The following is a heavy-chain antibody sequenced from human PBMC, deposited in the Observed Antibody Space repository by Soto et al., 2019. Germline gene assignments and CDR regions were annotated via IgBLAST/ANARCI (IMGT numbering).Heavy chain of an antibody. V-gene: IGHV3-9*01. D-gene: IGHD1-26*01. CDR3: VREKRDGFNHFDR. CDR1: GFNFDGYS. Sequence: EVQLVESGGALVHPGMSLRLSCAAAGFNFDGYSMHWVRQAPGSGLDWVSGIRWNSDSMAYADSLKGRFTISRDNAKNSLYLQMDSLRSEDTAFYYCVREKRDGFNHFDRWGQGTLVTVSS. J-gene: IGHJ4*02. CDR2: IRWNSDSM.